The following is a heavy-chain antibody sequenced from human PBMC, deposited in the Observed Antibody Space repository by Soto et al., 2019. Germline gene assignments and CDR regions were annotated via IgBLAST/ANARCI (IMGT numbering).Heavy chain of an antibody. CDR2: ISASGVST. CDR1: GFTFSTYA. J-gene: IGHJ3*02. V-gene: IGHV3-23*01. Sequence: GGSLRLSCAASGFTFSTYAMTWVRQAPGKGLEWVSAISASGVSTYYADSVKGRFTISRDNSKNTLYLQMSTLRAEDTAVYYCAKQNGIYDAVAIWGQGTMVTVSS. D-gene: IGHD3-3*02. CDR3: AKQNGIYDAVAI.